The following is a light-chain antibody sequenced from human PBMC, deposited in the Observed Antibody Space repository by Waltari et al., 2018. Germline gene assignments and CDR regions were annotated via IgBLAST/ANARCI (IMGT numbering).Light chain of an antibody. Sequence: QSALTQPASVSGSPGQSITISCTGASSAVGGYNYVSWYQQHPGKAPKLMIYDVTNRPSGVSNRFSGSKSGNTASLTISGLQAEDEADYYCSSYTSSSTPVLFGGGTKLTVL. V-gene: IGLV2-14*03. CDR2: DVT. CDR3: SSYTSSSTPVL. J-gene: IGLJ2*01. CDR1: SSAVGGYNY.